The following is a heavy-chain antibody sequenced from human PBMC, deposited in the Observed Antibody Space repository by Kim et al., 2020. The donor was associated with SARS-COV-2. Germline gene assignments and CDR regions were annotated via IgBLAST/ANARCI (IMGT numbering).Heavy chain of an antibody. V-gene: IGHV3-74*01. D-gene: IGHD3-22*01. J-gene: IGHJ1*01. Sequence: SVKGRFTISRDNAKNTVNLQMNSLRGEDTAVYYCVRGESGGYHWDADYFLHWGQGSLVTVSS. CDR3: VRGESGGYHWDADYFLH.